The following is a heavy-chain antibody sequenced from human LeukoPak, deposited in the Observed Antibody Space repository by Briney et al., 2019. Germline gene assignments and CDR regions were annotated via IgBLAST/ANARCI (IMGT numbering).Heavy chain of an antibody. V-gene: IGHV3-21*01. Sequence: GGSRKPSGAASEFSSPISWNWVRQPPGKGLDCLSSIRTGGYIHYAESTKGRFIISRDNARDSLYLQMNSLSAEDTAIYYCAGALCSGGSCYSFNYWGQGTLVTVSS. J-gene: IGHJ4*02. CDR3: AGALCSGGSCYSFNY. D-gene: IGHD2-15*01. CDR1: EFSSPIS. CDR2: IRTGGYI.